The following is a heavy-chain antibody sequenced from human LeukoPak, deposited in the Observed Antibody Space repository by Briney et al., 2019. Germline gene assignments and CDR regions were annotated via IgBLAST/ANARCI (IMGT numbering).Heavy chain of an antibody. CDR3: ARGASNYYDSSGYHDAFDI. Sequence: ASVKVSCKASGYTFTSYYMHWVRQAPGQGLEWMGIINPSGGSTSYAQKFQGRVTMTGDTSTSTVYMELSSLRSEDTAVYYCARGASNYYDSSGYHDAFDIWGQGTMVTVSS. CDR2: INPSGGST. CDR1: GYTFTSYY. V-gene: IGHV1-46*01. J-gene: IGHJ3*02. D-gene: IGHD3-22*01.